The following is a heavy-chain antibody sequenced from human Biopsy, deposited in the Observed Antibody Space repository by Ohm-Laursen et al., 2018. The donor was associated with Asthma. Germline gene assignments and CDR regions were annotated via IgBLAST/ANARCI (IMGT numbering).Heavy chain of an antibody. Sequence: SETLSLTCTVSGASIRGSGSYWAWIRQAPGKGPEWIGTTHYSGSTFYKPSLRSRVTMSLDTSTNQFSLRLRSVTATDTAVYYCASPVNRAFGGYEWAAVFDYWGQGILVTASS. V-gene: IGHV4-39*01. J-gene: IGHJ4*02. CDR2: THYSGST. D-gene: IGHD5-12*01. CDR3: ASPVNRAFGGYEWAAVFDY. CDR1: GASIRGSGSY.